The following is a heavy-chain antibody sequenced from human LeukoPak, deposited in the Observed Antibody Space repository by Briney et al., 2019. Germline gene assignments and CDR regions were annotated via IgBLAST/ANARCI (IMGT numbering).Heavy chain of an antibody. J-gene: IGHJ3*02. Sequence: SQTLSLTCAISGDTVSSNSATWNWIRQSPSRGLEWLGRTYYTSKWYSDYAVSVKSRITINPDTSKNQFSLQLNSVTPEDTAVYYCARIGHPWGIEDAFDIWGQGTMVIVSS. CDR3: ARIGHPWGIEDAFDI. D-gene: IGHD3-16*01. CDR2: TYYTSKWYS. V-gene: IGHV6-1*01. CDR1: GDTVSSNSAT.